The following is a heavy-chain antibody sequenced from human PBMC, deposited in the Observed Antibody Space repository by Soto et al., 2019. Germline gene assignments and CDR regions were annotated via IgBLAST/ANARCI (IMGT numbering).Heavy chain of an antibody. CDR1: GYTFTSYG. CDR2: INPNSGGT. D-gene: IGHD1-20*01. J-gene: IGHJ6*02. Sequence: ASVKVSCKASGYTFTSYGISWVRQAPGQGLEWMGWINPNSGGTDYAQKSQGRVAMTRDTSISTAYMELSSLRSDDTAVYYCAAINWNYFYGMDVWGQGTTVTVSS. V-gene: IGHV1-2*02. CDR3: AAINWNYFYGMDV.